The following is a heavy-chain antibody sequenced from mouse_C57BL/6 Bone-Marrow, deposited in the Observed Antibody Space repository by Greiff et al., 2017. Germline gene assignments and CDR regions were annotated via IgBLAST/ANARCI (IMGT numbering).Heavy chain of an antibody. D-gene: IGHD1-1*02. J-gene: IGHJ3*01. V-gene: IGHV5-6*01. CDR1: GFTFSSYG. CDR3: ARHGGSWFAY. CDR2: LSSGGSYT. Sequence: EVNVVESGGDLVKPGGSLKLSCAASGFTFSSYGMSWVRQTPDKRLEWVATLSSGGSYTYYPDSVKGRFTISRDNAKNTLYLQMSSLKAEDTAMYYCARHGGSWFAYWGQGTLVTVSA.